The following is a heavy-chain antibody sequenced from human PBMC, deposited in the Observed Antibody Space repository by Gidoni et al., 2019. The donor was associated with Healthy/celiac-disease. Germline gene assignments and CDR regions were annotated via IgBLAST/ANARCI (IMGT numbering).Heavy chain of an antibody. CDR3: AREVRDQPLRDPDAFDI. D-gene: IGHD2-2*01. Sequence: QVQLQESGPGLVKPSETLSLTCTVSGGSISSYSWSWIRQPAGKGMKWIGRIYTSGSTNYNPSLKSRVTMSVDTSKNQFSLKLSSVTAADTAVYYCAREVRDQPLRDPDAFDIWGQGTMVTVSS. CDR1: GGSISSYS. CDR2: IYTSGST. V-gene: IGHV4-4*07. J-gene: IGHJ3*02.